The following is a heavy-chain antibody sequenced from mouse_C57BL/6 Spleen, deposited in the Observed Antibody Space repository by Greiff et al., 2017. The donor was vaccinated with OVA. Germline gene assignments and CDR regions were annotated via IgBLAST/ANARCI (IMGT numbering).Heavy chain of an antibody. Sequence: GVDFSRYWMSWVRRAPGKGLEWIGEINPDSSTINYAPSLKDKFIISRDNAKNTLYLQMSKVRSEDTALYYCARPDITTVVDWYFDVWGTGTTVTVSS. CDR3: ARPDITTVVDWYFDV. CDR1: GVDFSRYW. V-gene: IGHV4-1*01. D-gene: IGHD1-1*01. J-gene: IGHJ1*03. CDR2: INPDSSTI.